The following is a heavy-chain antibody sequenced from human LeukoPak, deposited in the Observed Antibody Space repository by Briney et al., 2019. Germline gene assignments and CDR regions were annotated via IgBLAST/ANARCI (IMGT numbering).Heavy chain of an antibody. J-gene: IGHJ4*02. CDR2: IYYSGST. V-gene: IGHV4-59*01. Sequence: PSETVSRTCTVSGGPISSYFWRWIRQPRGKGLELIGYIYYSGSTNYTPSLKSRVTISVNTSMYQFSLKLSSVTAADTAVYYCAKSEGYYFDYWGQGTLVTVSS. CDR3: AKSEGYYFDY. CDR1: GGPISSYF.